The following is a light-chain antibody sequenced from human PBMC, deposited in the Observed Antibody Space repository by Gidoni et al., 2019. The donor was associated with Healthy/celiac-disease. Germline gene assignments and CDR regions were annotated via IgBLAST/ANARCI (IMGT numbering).Light chain of an antibody. Sequence: EIVMTQSPDTLSVSPGERATLSCRASQSVSSNLAWYQQNPGQAPRLLIYGASSRATGIPARFSGSGSGTEFTLTISSLQSEDFAVYYCQQYNNWPHMYTFGQGTKLEIK. CDR2: GAS. CDR1: QSVSSN. J-gene: IGKJ2*01. CDR3: QQYNNWPHMYT. V-gene: IGKV3-15*01.